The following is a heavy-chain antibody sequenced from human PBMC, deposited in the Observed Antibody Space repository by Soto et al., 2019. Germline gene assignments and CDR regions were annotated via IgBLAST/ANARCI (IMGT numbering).Heavy chain of an antibody. Sequence: PGGSLRLSCAASGFTFSSFALSWVRQAPGKGLEWVSAISGSGDGTDYADSVKGRFTISRDNSKNTLYLQMNSLRAEDTAVYYCAGPGYSSQDYWGQGALVTVLL. J-gene: IGHJ4*02. CDR2: ISGSGDGT. V-gene: IGHV3-23*01. CDR3: AGPGYSSQDY. CDR1: GFTFSSFA. D-gene: IGHD5-18*01.